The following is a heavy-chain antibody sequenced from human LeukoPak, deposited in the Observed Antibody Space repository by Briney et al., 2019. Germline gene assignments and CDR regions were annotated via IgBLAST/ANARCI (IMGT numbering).Heavy chain of an antibody. CDR2: ISAYNGNT. D-gene: IGHD2-21*02. V-gene: IGHV1-18*01. Sequence: ASVRVSCKASGYTFTSYGISWVRQAPGQGLEWMGWISAYNGNTNYAQKLQGRVTMTTDTSTSTAYMELRSLRSDDTAVYYCAREVVVTADNWFDPWGQGTLVTVSS. CDR3: AREVVVTADNWFDP. CDR1: GYTFTSYG. J-gene: IGHJ5*02.